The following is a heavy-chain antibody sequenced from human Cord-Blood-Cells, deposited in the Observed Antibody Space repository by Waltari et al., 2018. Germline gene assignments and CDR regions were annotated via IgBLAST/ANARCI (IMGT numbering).Heavy chain of an antibody. Sequence: QVQLVESGGGAVQPGRSLRLSCAASGFTFRRYGRHWVRKAPGKGLEWVAVIWYDGSNKYYADSGKGRFTISRDNSKNTLYLQMNSPRAEDTAVYYCARDWPGPEDAFDIWGQGTMVTVSS. J-gene: IGHJ3*02. CDR2: IWYDGSNK. CDR3: ARDWPGPEDAFDI. V-gene: IGHV3-33*01. D-gene: IGHD7-27*01. CDR1: GFTFRRYG.